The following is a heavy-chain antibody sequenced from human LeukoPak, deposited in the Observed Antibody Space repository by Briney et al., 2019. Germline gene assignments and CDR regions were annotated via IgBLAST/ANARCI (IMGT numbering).Heavy chain of an antibody. Sequence: SVKVSCKASGGTFSSYAISWVRQAPGQGLEWMGGIIPIFGTANYAQKLQGRVTMTTDTSTSTAYMELRSLRSDDTAVYYCARDLGALYYDILTGYKLYYYYYYGMDVWGQGTTVTVSS. D-gene: IGHD3-9*01. CDR1: GGTFSSYA. J-gene: IGHJ6*02. CDR3: ARDLGALYYDILTGYKLYYYYYYGMDV. V-gene: IGHV1-69*05. CDR2: IIPIFGTA.